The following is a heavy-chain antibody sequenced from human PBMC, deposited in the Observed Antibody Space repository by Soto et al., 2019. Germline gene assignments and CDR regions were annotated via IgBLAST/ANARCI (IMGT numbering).Heavy chain of an antibody. Sequence: ASETLSLTCTVSGDSIGTTHSYWAWIRQSPGKGLEWIGNIHYSGSTYYMPSIRSRVTVSVDTSKNQFSLRLTSVTAEDTAVYYCARHEGKGNVWHLDYWGQGILVTVSS. CDR2: IHYSGST. CDR3: ARHEGKGNVWHLDY. V-gene: IGHV4-39*01. D-gene: IGHD2-8*01. CDR1: GDSIGTTHSY. J-gene: IGHJ4*02.